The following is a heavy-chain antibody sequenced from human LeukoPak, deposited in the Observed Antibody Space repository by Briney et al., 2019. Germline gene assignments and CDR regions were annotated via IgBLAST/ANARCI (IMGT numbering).Heavy chain of an antibody. Sequence: SETLSLTCAVSSGFISTGGYYWSWIRQPPGKGLEWIGYISYNGGTYYNPSLKSRVSISVDTSKSQFSLKMTSVTAADTAVYYCARWTTCGGDCHILDYWGQGILVTVSS. CDR3: ARWTTCGGDCHILDY. CDR2: ISYNGGT. V-gene: IGHV4-30-4*01. CDR1: SGFISTGGYY. D-gene: IGHD2-21*02. J-gene: IGHJ4*02.